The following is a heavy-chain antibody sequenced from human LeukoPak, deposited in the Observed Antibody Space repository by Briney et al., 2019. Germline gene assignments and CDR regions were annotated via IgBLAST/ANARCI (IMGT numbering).Heavy chain of an antibody. CDR3: ARIRRFPNWFDP. V-gene: IGHV3-66*01. J-gene: IGHJ5*02. D-gene: IGHD2-21*01. CDR1: GFTVSSNY. CDR2: IYCGGST. Sequence: GGSLRLSCAASGFTVSSNYRSWVRQAPGKGLEWVSVIYCGGSTYYAASVKGRFTISRDNSKNTLYLQMHSLRAADTAVYYCARIRRFPNWFDPWGQGTLVTVSS.